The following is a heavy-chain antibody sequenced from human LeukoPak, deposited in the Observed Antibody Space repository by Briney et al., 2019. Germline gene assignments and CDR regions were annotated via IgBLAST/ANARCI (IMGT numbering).Heavy chain of an antibody. CDR1: GGTFSSYA. CDR2: IIPILGIA. CDR3: ARDRRDGYNFLLAFDY. J-gene: IGHJ4*02. Sequence: SVKVPCKASGGTFSSYAISWVRQAPGQGLEWMGRIIPILGIANYAQKFQGRVTITADKSTSTAYMELSSLRSEDTAVYYCARDRRDGYNFLLAFDYWGQGTLVTVSS. V-gene: IGHV1-69*04. D-gene: IGHD5-24*01.